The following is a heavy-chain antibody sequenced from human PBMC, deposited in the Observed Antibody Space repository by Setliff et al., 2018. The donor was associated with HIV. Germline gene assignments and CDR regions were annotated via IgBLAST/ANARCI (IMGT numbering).Heavy chain of an antibody. CDR2: FHYSGST. Sequence: SETLSLTCNVSGGSISRNYYWGWIRQPPDKGLEWIGSFHYSGSTSHNPSLRSRVTISVDTSKNQFSLKLTSVTAADTAVYYCARDVDHMMDVWGPGTTVTVSS. V-gene: IGHV4-39*07. J-gene: IGHJ6*02. CDR1: GGSISRNYY. CDR3: ARDVDHMMDV.